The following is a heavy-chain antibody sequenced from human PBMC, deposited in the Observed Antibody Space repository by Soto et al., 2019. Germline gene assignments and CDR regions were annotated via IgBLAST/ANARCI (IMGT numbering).Heavy chain of an antibody. CDR2: VNPILTMS. CDR3: ATSYGSGYRAFDY. Sequence: QVQLVQSGAEVRKPGSAVRASCKASGDTFNFYTINWVRQAPGLGLEWMGRVNPILTMSNYARKFEGRVTITADKSTTTAYMELRSLRSDDTAIYYCATSYGSGYRAFDYWGQGALVTVSS. CDR1: GDTFNFYT. D-gene: IGHD3-10*01. J-gene: IGHJ4*02. V-gene: IGHV1-69*02.